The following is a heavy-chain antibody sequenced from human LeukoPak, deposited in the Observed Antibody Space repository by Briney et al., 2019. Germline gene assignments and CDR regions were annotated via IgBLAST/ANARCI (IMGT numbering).Heavy chain of an antibody. V-gene: IGHV3-23*01. J-gene: IGHJ3*02. CDR3: AKVQEQWLVQGAFDI. CDR1: GFTFSSYS. CDR2: ISGSGGST. Sequence: GSLRLSCAASGFTFSSYSMSWVRQAPGKGLEWVSAISGSGGSTYYADSVKGRFTISRDNSKNTLYLQMNSLRAEDTAVYYCAKVQEQWLVQGAFDIWGQGTMVTVSS. D-gene: IGHD6-19*01.